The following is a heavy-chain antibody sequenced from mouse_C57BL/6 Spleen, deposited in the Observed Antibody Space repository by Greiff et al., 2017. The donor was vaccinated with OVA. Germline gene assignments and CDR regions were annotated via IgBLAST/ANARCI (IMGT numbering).Heavy chain of an antibody. CDR3: ARGRELTGTGWYFDV. D-gene: IGHD4-1*01. CDR1: GYTFTSYW. CDR2: IDPSDSYT. Sequence: QVQLQQPGAELVMPGASVKLSCKASGYTFTSYWMHWVKQRPGQGLEWIGEIDPSDSYTNYNQKFKGKSTLTVDKSSSTAYMQLSSLTSEDSAVYYCARGRELTGTGWYFDVWGTGTTVTVSS. V-gene: IGHV1-69*01. J-gene: IGHJ1*03.